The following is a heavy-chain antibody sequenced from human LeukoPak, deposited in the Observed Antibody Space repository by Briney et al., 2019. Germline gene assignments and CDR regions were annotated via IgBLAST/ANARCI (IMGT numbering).Heavy chain of an antibody. V-gene: IGHV3-64*01. CDR1: GFTFNTYA. Sequence: PGGSLRLSCAASGFTFNTYAMHWVRQAPGKGLEYFADISSHGITKYYANTVKGRFTISRENYKNTLYLKMGSLSAEDMAVYYCARDKYSGSDSPFDHWGQGTLVTVYS. J-gene: IGHJ4*02. CDR3: ARDKYSGSDSPFDH. CDR2: ISSHGITK. D-gene: IGHD5-12*01.